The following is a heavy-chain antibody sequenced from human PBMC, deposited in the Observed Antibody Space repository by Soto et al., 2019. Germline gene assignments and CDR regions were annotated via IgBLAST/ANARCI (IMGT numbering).Heavy chain of an antibody. J-gene: IGHJ6*02. Sequence: QVQLVQSGAAEKKPGSSVRVSCKASGGTSSNYAISWVRQAPGQALEWVGGIIPISGTPSYGQKFEGRVTITADESTGTAHMELSSLGAEDSSVFYCARGDYGDYHAYYYGMDVWGQGTTVTVSS. D-gene: IGHD4-17*01. CDR1: GGTSSNYA. CDR2: IIPISGTP. V-gene: IGHV1-69*01. CDR3: ARGDYGDYHAYYYGMDV.